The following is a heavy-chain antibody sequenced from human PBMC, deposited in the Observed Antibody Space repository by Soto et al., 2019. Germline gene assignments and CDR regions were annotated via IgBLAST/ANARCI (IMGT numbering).Heavy chain of an antibody. J-gene: IGHJ6*02. CDR2: IIPIFGTA. CDR3: ARTNYGDYACSPPPLSDYYYGMAV. Sequence: QVQLVQSGAEVKKPGSSVKVSCKASGGTFSSYAISWVRQAPGQGLEWMGGIIPIFGTANYAQKFQGRVTITADESTSTAYMELSSLRSEDTAVYYCARTNYGDYACSPPPLSDYYYGMAVWGQGTTVTFSS. V-gene: IGHV1-69*01. D-gene: IGHD4-17*01. CDR1: GGTFSSYA.